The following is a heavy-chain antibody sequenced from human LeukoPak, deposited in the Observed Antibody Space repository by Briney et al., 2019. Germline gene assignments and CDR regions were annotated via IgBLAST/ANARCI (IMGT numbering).Heavy chain of an antibody. CDR2: ISSSGSTM. CDR3: ASLTFYDSSGYPYMDV. V-gene: IGHV3-48*03. J-gene: IGHJ6*03. CDR1: GFTFSSYE. Sequence: PGGSLRLSCAASGFTFSSYEMNWVRQAPGKGLEWVSYISSSGSTMYYADSVKGRFTISRDNAKNSLYLQMNSLRAEDTAVYYCASLTFYDSSGYPYMDVWGKGTTVTVSS. D-gene: IGHD3-22*01.